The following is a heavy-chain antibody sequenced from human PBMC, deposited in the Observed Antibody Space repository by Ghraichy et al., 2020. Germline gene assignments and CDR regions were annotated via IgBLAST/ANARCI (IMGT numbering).Heavy chain of an antibody. CDR3: ARIPPDYYDSSGYYYGWYYFDY. Sequence: GGSLRLSCAASGFTFSSYSMNWVRQAPGKGLEWVSSISSSSSYIYYADSVKGRFTISRDNAKNSLYLQMNSLRAEDTAVYYCARIPPDYYDSSGYYYGWYYFDYWGQGTLVTVSS. CDR2: ISSSSSYI. V-gene: IGHV3-21*01. CDR1: GFTFSSYS. D-gene: IGHD3-22*01. J-gene: IGHJ4*02.